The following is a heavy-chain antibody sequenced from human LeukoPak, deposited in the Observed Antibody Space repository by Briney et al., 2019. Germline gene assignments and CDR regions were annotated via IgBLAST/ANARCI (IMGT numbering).Heavy chain of an antibody. CDR3: ARTLNYYYGMDV. J-gene: IGHJ6*04. V-gene: IGHV1-3*01. Sequence: ASVKVSCKASGYTFTSYAMHWVRQAPGQRLGWMGWINAGNGNTKYSQKFQGRVTITRDTSASTAYMELSSLRSEDTAAYYCARTLNYYYGMDVWGKGITVTVSS. CDR2: INAGNGNT. CDR1: GYTFTSYA.